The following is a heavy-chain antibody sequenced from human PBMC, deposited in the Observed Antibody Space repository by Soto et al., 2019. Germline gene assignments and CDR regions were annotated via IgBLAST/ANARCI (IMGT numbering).Heavy chain of an antibody. CDR1: GCTFSSYA. V-gene: IGHV1-69*13. CDR2: IIPIFGTA. CDR3: ARGGYYGSGSIGGMDV. Sequence: SVKVSCKASGCTFSSYAISWVRQAPGQGLEWMGGIIPIFGTANYAQKFQGRVTITADESTSTAYMELSSLRSEDTAVYYCARGGYYGSGSIGGMDVWGQGTTVTVSS. D-gene: IGHD3-10*01. J-gene: IGHJ6*02.